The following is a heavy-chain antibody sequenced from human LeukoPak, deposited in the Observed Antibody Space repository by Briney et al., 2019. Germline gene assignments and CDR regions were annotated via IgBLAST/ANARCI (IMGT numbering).Heavy chain of an antibody. V-gene: IGHV4-4*07. CDR2: VYISGRT. CDR1: GVSVSTYY. CDR3: AKGPYTNYFDS. D-gene: IGHD4-11*01. J-gene: IGHJ4*02. Sequence: PSETLSLTCSVSGVSVSTYYWSWIRQRAGKGLEWIGRVYISGRTNYNPSLASRVTVSLDTSKSQFSLTLRSVTAADTAVYYCAKGPYTNYFDSWGQGTLVTVSS.